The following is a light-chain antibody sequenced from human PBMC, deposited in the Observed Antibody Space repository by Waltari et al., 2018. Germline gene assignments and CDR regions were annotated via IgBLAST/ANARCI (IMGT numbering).Light chain of an antibody. CDR2: KAS. Sequence: DIQMTQSPSTMYASVGDRITITCRASQSINSWLAWYQQKPGKAPKLLIYKASSLESGVTSRFSGSGSGTEFTLTISSLQPDDFATYYCQQYNSYPVTFGQGTKLEIK. V-gene: IGKV1-5*03. CDR3: QQYNSYPVT. J-gene: IGKJ2*01. CDR1: QSINSW.